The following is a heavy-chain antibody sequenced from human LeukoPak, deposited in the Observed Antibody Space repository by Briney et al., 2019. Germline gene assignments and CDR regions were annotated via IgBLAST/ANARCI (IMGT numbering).Heavy chain of an antibody. Sequence: PGGSLRLSCAASGFTFSTYSMNWVRQAPGKGLEWVSVISSSSTYIYYSDSVRGRFTISRDNPKNSLYLQMNSLRAEDTAVYHCARGDPHGAYFDYWGQGALVTVSS. V-gene: IGHV3-21*01. D-gene: IGHD5-24*01. CDR2: ISSSSTYI. CDR1: GFTFSTYS. CDR3: ARGDPHGAYFDY. J-gene: IGHJ4*02.